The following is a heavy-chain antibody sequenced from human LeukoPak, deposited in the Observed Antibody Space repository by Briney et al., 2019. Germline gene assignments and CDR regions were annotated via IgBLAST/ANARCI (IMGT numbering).Heavy chain of an antibody. J-gene: IGHJ4*02. D-gene: IGHD2-2*01. V-gene: IGHV1-46*01. CDR2: INPRGGST. Sequence: ASVKVSFKASGYPFTNYYIHWVRQAPGQGLEWMGIINPRGGSTNYAQKFQGRGTMTRDTSTSTVYMELNSLTSDDPAVYFCARDATQYMLPTDYWGQGTLVTVSS. CDR1: GYPFTNYY. CDR3: ARDATQYMLPTDY.